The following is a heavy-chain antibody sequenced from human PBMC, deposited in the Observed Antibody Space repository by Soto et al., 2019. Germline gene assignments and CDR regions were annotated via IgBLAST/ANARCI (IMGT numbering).Heavy chain of an antibody. Sequence: SETLSLTCTVSGGSISSGDYYWSWIRQPPGKGLEWIGYIYYSGSTYYNPSLKSRVTISVDTSKNQFSLKLSSVTAADTAVYYCARVKPPHYGMDVWGQGTTVTVSS. V-gene: IGHV4-30-4*01. CDR3: ARVKPPHYGMDV. CDR2: IYYSGST. CDR1: GGSISSGDYY. J-gene: IGHJ6*02.